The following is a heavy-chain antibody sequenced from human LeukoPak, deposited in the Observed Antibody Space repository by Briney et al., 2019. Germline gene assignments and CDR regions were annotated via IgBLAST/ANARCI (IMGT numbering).Heavy chain of an antibody. CDR2: ISGSGGRA. Sequence: GGSLRLSCAASGFTFINYAMSGVRQAPGKGLEWVSGISGSGGRAYYAGSVRGRFTISRDNAKNSLYLQMNSLRAEDMAVYYCAREASLTAMDEFDYWGQGTLVTVSS. CDR1: GFTFINYA. CDR3: AREASLTAMDEFDY. V-gene: IGHV3-23*01. D-gene: IGHD5-18*01. J-gene: IGHJ4*02.